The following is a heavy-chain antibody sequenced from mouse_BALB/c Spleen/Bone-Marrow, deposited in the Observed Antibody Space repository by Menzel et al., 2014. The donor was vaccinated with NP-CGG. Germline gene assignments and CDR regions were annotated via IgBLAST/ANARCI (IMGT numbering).Heavy chain of an antibody. V-gene: IGHV1S81*02. D-gene: IGHD1-1*01. CDR3: TRSNYGYWYFDV. CDR2: INPSNGGT. J-gene: IGHJ1*01. CDR1: GYSFTGYY. Sequence: VKLMESGAELVKPGASVKLSCKASGYSFTGYYMYWVKQRPGQGLEWIGEINPSNGGTNFNEKFKSKATLTVDKSSSTAYMQFSSLTSEDSAVYYCTRSNYGYWYFDVWGAGTTVTVSS.